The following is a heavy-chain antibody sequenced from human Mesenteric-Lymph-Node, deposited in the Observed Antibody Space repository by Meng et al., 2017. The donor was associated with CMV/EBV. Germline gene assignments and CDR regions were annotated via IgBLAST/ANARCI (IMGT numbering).Heavy chain of an antibody. CDR2: IKQDGSEK. CDR3: ARGGYCSSTSCSGWFDP. J-gene: IGHJ5*02. D-gene: IGHD2-2*01. CDR1: GFTFSSYW. Sequence: GGSLRLSCAASGFTFSSYWMSWVRQAPGKGLEWVANIKQDGSEKYYVDSVKGRFTISRNNAKSSLYLQMNSLRAEDTAVYYCARGGYCSSTSCSGWFDPWGQGTLVTSPQ. V-gene: IGHV3-7*01.